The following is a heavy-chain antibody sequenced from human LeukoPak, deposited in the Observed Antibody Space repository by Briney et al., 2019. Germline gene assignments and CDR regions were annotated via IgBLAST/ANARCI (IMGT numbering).Heavy chain of an antibody. CDR3: ARGYSSSWDYYYYYYMDV. CDR1: GVSISSYY. V-gene: IGHV4-4*07. CDR2: ICTSGST. J-gene: IGHJ6*03. Sequence: PSETLSLTCTVSGVSISSYYWTWIRQSAGKGLEWIGRICTSGSTYYNPSLKSRVSMSVDTSKNQFSLKLSSVTAADTAVYYCARGYSSSWDYYYYYYMDVWGKGTTVTVSS. D-gene: IGHD6-13*01.